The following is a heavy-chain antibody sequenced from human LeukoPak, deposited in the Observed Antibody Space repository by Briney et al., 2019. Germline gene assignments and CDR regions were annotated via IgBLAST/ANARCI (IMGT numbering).Heavy chain of an antibody. CDR1: GFTFSACW. J-gene: IGHJ4*02. CDR2: IKQDGSEK. D-gene: IGHD3-3*01. V-gene: IGHV3-7*01. CDR3: AGDRSTDFWSGYYTNYFDY. Sequence: GGSLRLSCAASGFTFSACWMSWVRQAPGKGLEWVATIKQDGSEKYYVDSVKGRFTISRDNAKNSLYLQMNSLRAEDTAVYYCAGDRSTDFWSGYYTNYFDYWGQGTLVTVSS.